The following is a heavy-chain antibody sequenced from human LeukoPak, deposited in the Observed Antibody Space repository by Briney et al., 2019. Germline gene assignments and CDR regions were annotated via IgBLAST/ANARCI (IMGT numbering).Heavy chain of an antibody. CDR3: ARGVGATLNWFDP. V-gene: IGHV3-21*01. CDR1: GFTFSSYS. CDR2: ISSSSSYI. J-gene: IGHJ5*02. D-gene: IGHD1-26*01. Sequence: GGSLRLSCAASGFTFSSYSMNWVRQAPGKGLEWVSSISSSSSYIYYADSVKGRFTISRDNAKNSLYLQMNSLRAEDTAVYYCARGVGATLNWFDPGAREPWSPSPQ.